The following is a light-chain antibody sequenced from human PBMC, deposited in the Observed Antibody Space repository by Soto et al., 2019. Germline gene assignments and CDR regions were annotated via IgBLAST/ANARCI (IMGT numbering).Light chain of an antibody. V-gene: IGLV7-46*01. CDR3: SLFYDGVAV. CDR2: DTS. Sequence: QAVVTQEPSLTVSPGGTVTLTCGSSTGDVTNGRWPYWFQQRPGQVPRTLIHDTSNKHSWTPARFSGSLLGGKAALTLSSAQPEDEAAYYCSLFYDGVAVFGGGTQLTVL. J-gene: IGLJ7*01. CDR1: TGDVTNGRW.